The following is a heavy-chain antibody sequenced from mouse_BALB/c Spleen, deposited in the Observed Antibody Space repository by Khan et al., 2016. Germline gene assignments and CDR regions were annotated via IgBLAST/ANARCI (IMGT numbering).Heavy chain of an antibody. CDR3: ARSPYDYDVGFAY. CDR1: DFNIKDTY. CDR2: IDPANGNT. V-gene: IGHV14-3*02. Sequence: VQLQQPGAELVKPGASVKLSCTASDFNIKDTYMHWVKQRPEQGLEWIGRIDPANGNTKYDPKFQGKATITADTSSNTAYLQLSSLTSEDTAVYYCARSPYDYDVGFAYWGQGTLVTVSA. D-gene: IGHD2-4*01. J-gene: IGHJ3*01.